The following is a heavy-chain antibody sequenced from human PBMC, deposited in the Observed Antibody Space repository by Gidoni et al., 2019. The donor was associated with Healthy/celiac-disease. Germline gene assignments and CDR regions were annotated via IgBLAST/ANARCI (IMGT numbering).Heavy chain of an antibody. CDR3: AKDSVGGYSYGRQGWDY. D-gene: IGHD5-18*01. CDR2: IIWNSGSI. V-gene: IGHV3-9*01. J-gene: IGHJ4*02. Sequence: EGQLVESGGGLVQAGRSVGRSWAASGVTFDDYAMHWVRQAPGKGLEWVSGIIWNSGSIGYADSVKGRFTISRDNAKNSLYLQMNSLRAEDTALYYCAKDSVGGYSYGRQGWDYWGQGTLVTVSS. CDR1: GVTFDDYA.